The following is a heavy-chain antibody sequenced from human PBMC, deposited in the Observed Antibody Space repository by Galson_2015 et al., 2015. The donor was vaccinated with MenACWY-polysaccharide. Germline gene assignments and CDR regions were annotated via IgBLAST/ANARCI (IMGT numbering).Heavy chain of an antibody. Sequence: VATIKQSGSEKYYVDSVEGRFTVSRDNAKNSPYLQMNSLRAEDTAVYYCARARSWSGYFAFDFWGQGTMVTVSS. CDR3: ARARSWSGYFAFDF. D-gene: IGHD3-3*01. J-gene: IGHJ3*01. V-gene: IGHV3-7*01. CDR2: IKQSGSEK.